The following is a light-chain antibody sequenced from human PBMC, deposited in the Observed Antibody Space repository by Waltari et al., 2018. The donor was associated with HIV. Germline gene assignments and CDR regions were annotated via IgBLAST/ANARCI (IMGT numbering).Light chain of an antibody. J-gene: IGLJ3*02. CDR3: QAWGTGIRV. CDR2: VDIDGSH. V-gene: IGLV4-69*01. CDR1: SGHSNYA. Sequence: QLLLTQPPSASASLGASVKLTCPLSSGHSNYAIAWHQQQPGKGPRYLMKVDIDGSHTRGDGVPDRFSGSTSGADHYLTISSLQSEDEDDYYCQAWGTGIRVFGGGTKLTVL.